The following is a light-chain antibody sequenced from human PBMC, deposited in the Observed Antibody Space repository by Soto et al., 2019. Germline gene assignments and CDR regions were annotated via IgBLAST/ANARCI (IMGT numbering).Light chain of an antibody. CDR3: QQYSSSRT. J-gene: IGKJ1*01. CDR1: ESVSSNH. V-gene: IGKV3-20*01. Sequence: EIVMAQSPAALSVSLGERATLSCRASESVSSNHLAWYQQKPGQAPRLLIYGGSSRATGIPVRFSGSGSETDFTLTITRLEPEDFAVYYCQQYSSSRTFGQGTKVDIK. CDR2: GGS.